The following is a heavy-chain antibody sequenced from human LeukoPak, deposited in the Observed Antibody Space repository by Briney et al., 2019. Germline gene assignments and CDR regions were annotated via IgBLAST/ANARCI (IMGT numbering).Heavy chain of an antibody. J-gene: IGHJ6*02. CDR2: TYYRSKWYN. CDR3: ARHRYDPWLVRSLIYYYYGMDV. V-gene: IGHV6-1*01. D-gene: IGHD6-19*01. Sequence: SQTLSLTCAISGDSVSSNSAAWNWIRQSPSRGLEWLGRTYYRSKWYNDYAVSVKSRITINPDTSKNQFSLQLNSVTPEDTAVYYCARHRYDPWLVRSLIYYYYGMDVWGQGTTVTVSS. CDR1: GDSVSSNSAA.